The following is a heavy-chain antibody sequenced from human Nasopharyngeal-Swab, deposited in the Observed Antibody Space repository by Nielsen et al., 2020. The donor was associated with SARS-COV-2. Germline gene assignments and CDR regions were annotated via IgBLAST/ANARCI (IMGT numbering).Heavy chain of an antibody. CDR1: GYSFTSYW. D-gene: IGHD1-7*01. J-gene: IGHJ4*02. CDR2: IDPSDSYT. CDR3: ARFSSGTIPSVDY. Sequence: GESLKISCKGSGYSFTSYWISWVRQMPGKGLEWMEGIDPSDSYTNYSPSFQGHVTISADKSISTAYLQWSSLKASDTAMYYCARFSSGTIPSVDYWGQGTLVTVSS. V-gene: IGHV5-10-1*01.